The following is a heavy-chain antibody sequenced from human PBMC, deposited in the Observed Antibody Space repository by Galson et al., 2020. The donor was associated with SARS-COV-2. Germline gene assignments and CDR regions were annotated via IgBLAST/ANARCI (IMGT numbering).Heavy chain of an antibody. Sequence: ASETLSLTCTVSGGSISSYYWSWIRQPPGKGLEWIGYIYYSGSTNYNPSLKSRVTISVDTSKNQFSLKLSSVTAADTAVYYCARLALGYCSSTSCYDAFDIWGQGTMVTVSS. D-gene: IGHD2-2*01. V-gene: IGHV4-59*08. CDR3: ARLALGYCSSTSCYDAFDI. J-gene: IGHJ3*02. CDR1: GGSISSYY. CDR2: IYYSGST.